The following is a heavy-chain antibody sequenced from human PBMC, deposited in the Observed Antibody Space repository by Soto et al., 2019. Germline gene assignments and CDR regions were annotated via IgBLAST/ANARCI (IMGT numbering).Heavy chain of an antibody. CDR3: AKRDGYKYFGY. D-gene: IGHD5-12*01. CDR1: GGTFSSYA. Sequence: SVKVSCKASGGTFSSYAISWVRQAPGQGLEWMGGIIPIFGTANYAQKFQGRATITADESTSTAYMELSSLRSEDTAVYYCAKRDGYKYFGYWGQGTLVTVSS. V-gene: IGHV1-69*13. CDR2: IIPIFGTA. J-gene: IGHJ4*02.